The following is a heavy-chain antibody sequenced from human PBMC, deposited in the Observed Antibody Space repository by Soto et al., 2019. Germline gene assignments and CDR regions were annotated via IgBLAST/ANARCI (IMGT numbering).Heavy chain of an antibody. Sequence: VGSLRLACASSVCTFSNYGMHCVREAPGKWLEWVAVIWYDGGNKYYADSVKGRFTISRDNSKNTLYLQMNSLRAEDTAVYYCARDDIPGIAVAIYGLEVWGQGTTVIVS. J-gene: IGHJ6*01. D-gene: IGHD6-19*01. V-gene: IGHV3-33*01. CDR2: IWYDGGNK. CDR1: VCTFSNYG. CDR3: ARDDIPGIAVAIYGLEV.